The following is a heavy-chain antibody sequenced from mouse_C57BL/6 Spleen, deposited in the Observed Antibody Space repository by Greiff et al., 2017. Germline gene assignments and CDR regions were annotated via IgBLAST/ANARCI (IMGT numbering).Heavy chain of an antibody. CDR3: ARGAYYSNLFDY. J-gene: IGHJ2*01. D-gene: IGHD2-5*01. CDR2: INPNNGGT. CDR1: GYPFTDYY. V-gene: IGHV1-26*01. Sequence: EVQLQQSGPELVKPGASVKISCKASGYPFTDYYMNWVKQSHGKSLEWIGDINPNNGGTSYNQKFKGKATLTVDKSSSTAYMELRSLTSEDSAVYYCARGAYYSNLFDYWGQGTTLTVSS.